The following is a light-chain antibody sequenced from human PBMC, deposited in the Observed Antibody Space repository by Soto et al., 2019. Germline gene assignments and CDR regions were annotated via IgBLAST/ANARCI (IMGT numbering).Light chain of an antibody. Sequence: DVHMTQSPSTLSASVGARVTTTCRASQSINNLLAWYQQKPGKAPKFLIYEVSTLESGVPSRFSGSGSGTEFTLTISSLQPEDFATYYCQQYDSYPLTFGGGTKVDIK. CDR2: EVS. V-gene: IGKV1-5*01. CDR3: QQYDSYPLT. CDR1: QSINNL. J-gene: IGKJ4*01.